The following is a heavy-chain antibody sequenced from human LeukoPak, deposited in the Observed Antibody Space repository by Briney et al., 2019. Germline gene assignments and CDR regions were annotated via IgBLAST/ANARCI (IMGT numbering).Heavy chain of an antibody. V-gene: IGHV3-48*03. J-gene: IGHJ4*02. CDR2: ISSSGMTK. D-gene: IGHD3-16*02. Sequence: GGSLRFSCAASGFPFSSYEMNWVRQAPGKGLEWVSYISSSGMTKYYAVSVKGRFTMSRDNAKNSLYLQLNSLRAEDTAVYYCARDGRSRGLSHVNFDYWGQGILVTVSS. CDR3: ARDGRSRGLSHVNFDY. CDR1: GFPFSSYE.